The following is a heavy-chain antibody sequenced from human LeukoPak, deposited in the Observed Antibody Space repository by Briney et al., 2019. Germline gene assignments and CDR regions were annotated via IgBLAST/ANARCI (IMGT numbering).Heavy chain of an antibody. CDR1: GFTFSSYE. Sequence: GGSLRLSCAASGFTFSSYEMNWVRQAPGKGLQWVSTISDSGGSTHYADSVKGRFTISRDNSKNTLYLQMNSLRDEDTAVYYCAKDYCSRTSCRFDYWGQGTLVTVSS. CDR3: AKDYCSRTSCRFDY. D-gene: IGHD2-2*01. V-gene: IGHV3-23*01. CDR2: ISDSGGST. J-gene: IGHJ4*02.